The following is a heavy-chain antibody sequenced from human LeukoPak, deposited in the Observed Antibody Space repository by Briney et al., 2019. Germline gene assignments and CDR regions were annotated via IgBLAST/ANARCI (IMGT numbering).Heavy chain of an antibody. Sequence: SVKVSCKASGGTFSSYAISWVRQAPGQGLEWMGRIIHIFGIANYAQKFQGRVTITADKSTSTAYMELSSLRSDDTAVYYCAKDPYCSSTSCYMGSKDFYYYYGMDVWGQGTTVTVSS. CDR3: AKDPYCSSTSCYMGSKDFYYYYGMDV. V-gene: IGHV1-69*04. CDR2: IIHIFGIA. D-gene: IGHD2-2*02. J-gene: IGHJ6*02. CDR1: GGTFSSYA.